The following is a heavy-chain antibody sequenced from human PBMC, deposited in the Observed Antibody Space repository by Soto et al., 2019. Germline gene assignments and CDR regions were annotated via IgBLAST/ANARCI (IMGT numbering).Heavy chain of an antibody. Sequence: GGSLRLSCAASGFTFSSYWMHWVRQAPGKGLVWVSRINSDGSSTTYADSVKGRFTISRDNAKNTLYLQLNSLRAEDTAVYYCARDQGYCSGGSCYVAGYWGQGTLVTVSS. V-gene: IGHV3-74*01. CDR1: GFTFSSYW. J-gene: IGHJ4*02. D-gene: IGHD2-15*01. CDR3: ARDQGYCSGGSCYVAGY. CDR2: INSDGSST.